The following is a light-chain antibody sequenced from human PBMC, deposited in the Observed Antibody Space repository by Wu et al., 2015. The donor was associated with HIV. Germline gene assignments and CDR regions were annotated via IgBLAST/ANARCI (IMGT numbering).Light chain of an antibody. CDR2: GVS. J-gene: IGKJ2*01. V-gene: IGKV3-20*01. Sequence: EIVLTQSPGTLSLSPGERVTLSCRASRRVTNNQLAWYQQKPGQSPRLLIYGVSSRFFGTPDRFSGSGSETDFTLTISRLEPEDFAVFYCQQYGTSPSTFGQGTMLELK. CDR3: QQYGTSPST. CDR1: RRVTNNQ.